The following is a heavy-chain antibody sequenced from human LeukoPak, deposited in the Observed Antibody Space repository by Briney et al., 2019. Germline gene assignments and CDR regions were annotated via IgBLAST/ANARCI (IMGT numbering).Heavy chain of an antibody. D-gene: IGHD5-18*01. Sequence: SETLSLTCTVSGGSISSYYWSWIRQPPGKGMEWIGYIYYSGSTNYNPSLKSRVTISVDTSKNQFSLKLSSVTAADTAVYYCARAPRGYSYDFDYWGQGTLVTVSS. CDR3: ARAPRGYSYDFDY. J-gene: IGHJ4*02. V-gene: IGHV4-59*01. CDR1: GGSISSYY. CDR2: IYYSGST.